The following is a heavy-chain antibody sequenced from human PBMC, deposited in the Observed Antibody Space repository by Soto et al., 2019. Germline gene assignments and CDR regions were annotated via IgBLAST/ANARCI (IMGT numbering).Heavy chain of an antibody. CDR1: GFTFTRYS. CDR2: ISSTTNYI. Sequence: GGSLRLPCAAFGFTFTRYSMSWVLQAPGKGLEWVSSISSTTNYIYYGDSMKGRFTISRDNAKNSLYLEMNSLRAEDTAVYYCARESEDLTSNFDYWGQGTLVTVPQ. CDR3: ARESEDLTSNFDY. V-gene: IGHV3-21*06. J-gene: IGHJ4*02.